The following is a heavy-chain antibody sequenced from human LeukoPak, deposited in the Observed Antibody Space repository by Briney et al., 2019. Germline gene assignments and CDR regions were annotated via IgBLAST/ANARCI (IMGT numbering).Heavy chain of an antibody. V-gene: IGHV4-30-4*08. J-gene: IGHJ4*02. Sequence: PSQTLSLTCTVSSGSISSGDYYWSWIRQPPGKGLEWIGYISYTGTTYYNPSLKSRVTISEDTSKNLFSLELNSVTAADTAVYYCARFGTAPFDYWGQGTLVTVSS. CDR2: ISYTGTT. D-gene: IGHD3/OR15-3a*01. CDR3: ARFGTAPFDY. CDR1: SGSISSGDYY.